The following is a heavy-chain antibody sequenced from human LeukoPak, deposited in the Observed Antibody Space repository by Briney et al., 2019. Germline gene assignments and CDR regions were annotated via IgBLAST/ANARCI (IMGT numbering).Heavy chain of an antibody. Sequence: GGSLRLSCAAFGFTVSSNYMTWVRQAPGKGLEWVSIIYSDDGTHYADSVKGRFTISRHISKNTLYLQMNSLRTEDAAVYYCARLRGWAFDIWGQGTMVTVSS. CDR1: GFTVSSNY. J-gene: IGHJ3*02. D-gene: IGHD6-19*01. CDR2: IYSDDGT. CDR3: ARLRGWAFDI. V-gene: IGHV3-53*04.